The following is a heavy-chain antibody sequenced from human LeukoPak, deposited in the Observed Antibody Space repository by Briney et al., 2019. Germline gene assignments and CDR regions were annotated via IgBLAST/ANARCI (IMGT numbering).Heavy chain of an antibody. CDR2: INPNSGGT. CDR1: GYTFTGYD. V-gene: IGHV1-2*02. J-gene: IGHJ6*03. CDR3: ARPTRTSSNYYYYMDV. Sequence: ASVKVSCKASGYTFTGYDMHWVRQAPGQGLEWMGWINPNSGGTNYAQKLQGRVTMTTDTSTSTAYMELRSLRSDDTAVYYCARPTRTSSNYYYYMDVWGKGTTVTVSS.